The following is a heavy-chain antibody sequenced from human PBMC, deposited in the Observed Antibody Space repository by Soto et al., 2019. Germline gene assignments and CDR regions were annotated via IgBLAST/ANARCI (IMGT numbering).Heavy chain of an antibody. CDR2: INPSGGST. J-gene: IGHJ2*01. Sequence: QVQLVQSGAEVKKPGASVKVSCKASGYTFTSYYMHWVRQAPGQGLEWMGIINPSGGSTSYAQKFQGRVTMTRDTSTSTVYMELSSLRSEDTAVYYCARDWGGAVTYWYFDLWGRGTLVTVSS. D-gene: IGHD1-26*01. V-gene: IGHV1-46*01. CDR3: ARDWGGAVTYWYFDL. CDR1: GYTFTSYY.